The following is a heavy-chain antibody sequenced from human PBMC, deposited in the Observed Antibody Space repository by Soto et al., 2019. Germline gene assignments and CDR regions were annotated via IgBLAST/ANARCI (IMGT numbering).Heavy chain of an antibody. CDR3: AREGYCSGGSGQRFDY. J-gene: IGHJ4*02. D-gene: IGHD2-15*01. Sequence: QVQLQQWGAGLLKPSETLSLTCAVYGGSFSGYYWSWIRQPPGKGLEWIGEINHSGSTNYNPSLKSRVTISVDTSKNQFSLKLSSVTAADTAVYYCAREGYCSGGSGQRFDYWGQGTLVTVAA. CDR1: GGSFSGYY. V-gene: IGHV4-34*01. CDR2: INHSGST.